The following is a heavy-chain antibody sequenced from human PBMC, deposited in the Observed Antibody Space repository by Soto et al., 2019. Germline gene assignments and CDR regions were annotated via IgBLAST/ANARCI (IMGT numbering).Heavy chain of an antibody. J-gene: IGHJ4*02. D-gene: IGHD2-15*01. CDR2: INHSGST. Sequence: SETLSLTCAVYGGSFSGYYWSWIRQPPGKGLEWIGEINHSGSTNYNPSLKSRVTISVDTSKNQFSLKLSSVTAADTAVYYCARGPLLDYWGQGTLVTVSS. V-gene: IGHV4-34*01. CDR1: GGSFSGYY. CDR3: ARGPLLDY.